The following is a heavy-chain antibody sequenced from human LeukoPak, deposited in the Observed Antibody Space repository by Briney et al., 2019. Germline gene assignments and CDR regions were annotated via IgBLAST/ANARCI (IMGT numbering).Heavy chain of an antibody. CDR3: ARVRGPAAMDDAFDI. CDR1: GVSISSYY. J-gene: IGHJ3*02. Sequence: SETLSLTCTVSGVSISSYYWSWIRQPPGKGLEWIGYIHYSGSTNYNPSLKSRVTMSVDTSKNQSSLKLSSVTAADTAVYYCARVRGPAAMDDAFDIWGQETMVTVSS. V-gene: IGHV4-59*12. CDR2: IHYSGST. D-gene: IGHD2-2*01.